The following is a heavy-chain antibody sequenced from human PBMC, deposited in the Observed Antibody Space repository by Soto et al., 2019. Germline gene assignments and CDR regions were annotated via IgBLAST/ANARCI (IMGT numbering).Heavy chain of an antibody. Sequence: GGSLRLSCAASGFAFDNYGMHWVRQAPGKGLEWVAAISYDGSDKNYADSVKGRCTISRDNSRNTLHLQMNSLRAEDMALYYCVKDPGAYANSRLDHWGQGILVTVSS. CDR2: ISYDGSDK. D-gene: IGHD1-26*01. V-gene: IGHV3-30*18. CDR3: VKDPGAYANSRLDH. CDR1: GFAFDNYG. J-gene: IGHJ4*02.